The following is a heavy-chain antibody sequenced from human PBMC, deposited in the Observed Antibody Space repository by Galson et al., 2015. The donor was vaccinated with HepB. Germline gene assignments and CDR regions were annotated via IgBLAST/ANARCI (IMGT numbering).Heavy chain of an antibody. Sequence: SVKVSCKASGYTCTSYGISWVRQAPGQGLEWMGWISAYNGNTNYAQKLQGRVTMTTDTSTSTAYMELRSLGSDDTAVYYCARRSSSWYSGIAPDYWGQGTLVTVSS. CDR1: GYTCTSYG. J-gene: IGHJ4*02. D-gene: IGHD6-13*01. CDR3: ARRSSSWYSGIAPDY. V-gene: IGHV1-18*01. CDR2: ISAYNGNT.